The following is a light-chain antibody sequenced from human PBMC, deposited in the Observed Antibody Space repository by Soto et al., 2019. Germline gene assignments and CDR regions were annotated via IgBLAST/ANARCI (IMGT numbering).Light chain of an antibody. CDR3: AAWDDSLKEPV. CDR2: SNS. V-gene: IGLV1-44*01. Sequence: QSVLTQPPSASGTPGQRVTISCSGSSFNIGSNTVNWYQQLPGTAPKLLIYSNSQRPSGVPDRFSGSKSGTAASLAISGLKSEDEADYYCAAWDDSLKEPVFGGGTQLTVL. CDR1: SFNIGSNT. J-gene: IGLJ7*01.